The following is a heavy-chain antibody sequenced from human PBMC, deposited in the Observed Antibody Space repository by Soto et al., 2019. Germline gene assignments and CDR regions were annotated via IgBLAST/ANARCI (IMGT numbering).Heavy chain of an antibody. Sequence: GESLKISCKGSGYSFTSYWIGWVRQMPGKGLEWMGIIYPGDSDTRYSPSFQGQVTISADKSISTAYLQWSSLKASDTAMYYCARNVSEYGDYTGVMDVWGQGTTVTVSS. CDR1: GYSFTSYW. J-gene: IGHJ6*02. V-gene: IGHV5-51*01. CDR3: ARNVSEYGDYTGVMDV. D-gene: IGHD4-17*01. CDR2: IYPGDSDT.